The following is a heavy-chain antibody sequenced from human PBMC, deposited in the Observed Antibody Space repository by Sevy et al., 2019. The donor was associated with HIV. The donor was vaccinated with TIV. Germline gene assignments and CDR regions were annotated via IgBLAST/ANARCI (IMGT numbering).Heavy chain of an antibody. CDR2: MSPKSGST. Sequence: ASVKVSCKASGDTFSTYDINWVRQAPGQGLEWMGWMSPKSGSTGFAQKFQGRLTMTRDTSIKKAYMELSSLESEDTAVDYWASGGSGDVWNYGYYYYGMDVWGQGTTVTVSS. CDR1: GDTFSTYD. D-gene: IGHD3-3*01. CDR3: ASGGSGDVWNYGYYYYGMDV. V-gene: IGHV1-8*02. J-gene: IGHJ6*02.